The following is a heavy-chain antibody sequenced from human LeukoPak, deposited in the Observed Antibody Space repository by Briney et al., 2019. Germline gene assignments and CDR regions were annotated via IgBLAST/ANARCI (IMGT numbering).Heavy chain of an antibody. CDR1: GGSFSGYY. J-gene: IGHJ6*03. V-gene: IGHV4-34*01. CDR2: INHSGST. Sequence: SETLSLTCAVYGGSFSGYYWSWIRQPPGKGLEWIGEINHSGSTNYNPSLKSRVTISVDTSKNQFSLKLSSVTAADTAVYYCARKGRAVAGFGHYYYMDVWGKGTTVTVSS. CDR3: ARKGRAVAGFGHYYYMDV. D-gene: IGHD6-19*01.